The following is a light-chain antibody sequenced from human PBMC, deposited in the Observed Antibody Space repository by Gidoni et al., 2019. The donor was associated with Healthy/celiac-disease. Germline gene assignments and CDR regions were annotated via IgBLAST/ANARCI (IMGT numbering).Light chain of an antibody. CDR1: QSISSY. Sequence: DIQMTQSPSSLSASVGDRVTITCRASQSISSYLNWYQQKPVKAPKLLIYAASSLQSGVPSRFSGSGSGTDFTLTISSLQPEDFATYYCQQSYSPWTFGQGTKVEIK. CDR2: AAS. J-gene: IGKJ1*01. V-gene: IGKV1-39*01. CDR3: QQSYSPWT.